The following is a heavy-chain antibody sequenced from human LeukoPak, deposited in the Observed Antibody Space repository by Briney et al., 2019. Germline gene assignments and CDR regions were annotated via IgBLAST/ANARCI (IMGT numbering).Heavy chain of an antibody. CDR2: IGSSSSSI. CDR1: GFTFSTYG. Sequence: GGSLRLSCAASGFTFSTYGVYWVRQAPGKGLEWVSAIGSSSSSIYYADSVKGRFTISRDNAKNSLYLQMSSLRAEDTAVYYCARNPAYGDYWGQGTLVTVSS. CDR3: ARNPAYGDY. V-gene: IGHV3-21*01. D-gene: IGHD4-17*01. J-gene: IGHJ4*02.